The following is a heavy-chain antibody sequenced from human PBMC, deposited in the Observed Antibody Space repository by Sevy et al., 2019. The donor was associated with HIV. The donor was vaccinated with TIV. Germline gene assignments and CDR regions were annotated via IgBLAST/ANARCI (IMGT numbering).Heavy chain of an antibody. CDR2: IKQDESEK. J-gene: IGHJ4*02. Sequence: GGSLRLSCAASGFSFSSYWMHWVRQASGKGLEWVANIKQDESEKYYAASVKGRFTISRDNAKNSVYLQMNSLRPEDTAIYYCARGNSGSFDYWGQGTLVTVSS. CDR3: ARGNSGSFDY. CDR1: GFSFSSYW. V-gene: IGHV3-7*03. D-gene: IGHD3-22*01.